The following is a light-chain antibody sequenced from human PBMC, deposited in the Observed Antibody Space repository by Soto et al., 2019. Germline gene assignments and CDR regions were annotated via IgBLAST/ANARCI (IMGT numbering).Light chain of an antibody. CDR3: SSNVGGTNSKI. Sequence: QSALTQPPSASGSHGQSVTISCTGTNSDVGGSHYVSWYQQHPGKAPKLMIYEVTKRPSGVPDRFSGSRSGNTATLTVSGLQAEDEDDYYCSSNVGGTNSKIFGGGTKVTVL. CDR1: NSDVGGSHY. CDR2: EVT. J-gene: IGLJ2*01. V-gene: IGLV2-8*01.